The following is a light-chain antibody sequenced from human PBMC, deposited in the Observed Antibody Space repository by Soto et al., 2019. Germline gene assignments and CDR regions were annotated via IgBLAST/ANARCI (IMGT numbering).Light chain of an antibody. CDR3: SSWDDNLDAVV. CDR2: TND. CDR1: GSNIGSNT. V-gene: IGLV1-44*01. J-gene: IGLJ1*01. Sequence: QSVLTQPPSASGTPGQRVTISCSGSGSNIGSNTVNWYQQLPGTAPKLLIYTNDQRPSGVPDRFSGSRSGTPASLAISGLQFEDEADYHCSSWDDNLDAVVFGAGTKVTV.